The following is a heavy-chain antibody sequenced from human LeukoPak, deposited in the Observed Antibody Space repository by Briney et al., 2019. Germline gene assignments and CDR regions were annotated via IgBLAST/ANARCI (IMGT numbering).Heavy chain of an antibody. Sequence: ASVKVSCKASGYTFTSYAMHWVRQAPGQRLEWMGWINAGNGNTKYSQKFQGRVTITRDTSASTAYMELSSLRSEDTAVYYCARDVFVSHYYGLEFGEFPLDYWGQGTLVTVSS. CDR2: INAGNGNT. J-gene: IGHJ4*02. CDR1: GYTFTSYA. D-gene: IGHD3-10*01. CDR3: ARDVFVSHYYGLEFGEFPLDY. V-gene: IGHV1-3*01.